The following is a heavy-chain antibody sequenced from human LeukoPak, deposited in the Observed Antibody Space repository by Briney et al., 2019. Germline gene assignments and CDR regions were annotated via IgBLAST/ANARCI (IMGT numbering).Heavy chain of an antibody. D-gene: IGHD2-8*02. CDR3: AKDRHCSGEGRSSDR. J-gene: IGHJ1*01. V-gene: IGHV3-23*01. Sequence: GGSLRLSCAASGFTFSNYGATWIRQAPGKGLEWVSSVTTDGAATYYADSVKGRFTISRDNSKSTLYLHLSSLRAGDTALYYGAKDRHCSGEGRSSDRWGQGTLVIASS. CDR2: VTTDGAAT. CDR1: GFTFSNYG.